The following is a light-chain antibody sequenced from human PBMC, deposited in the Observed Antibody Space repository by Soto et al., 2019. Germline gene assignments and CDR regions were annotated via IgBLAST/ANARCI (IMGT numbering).Light chain of an antibody. J-gene: IGKJ4*01. V-gene: IGKV1-5*03. CDR1: QSISNW. Sequence: DIQMTQSPSTLSASVGDRVTITCRASQSISNWLAWYQQKPGKAPSLLVYRASTLKSGVPSRFSGSGYETDFTLTITSLQPDDFATYYCQQYDSYITFGGGTKVEIK. CDR3: QQYDSYIT. CDR2: RAS.